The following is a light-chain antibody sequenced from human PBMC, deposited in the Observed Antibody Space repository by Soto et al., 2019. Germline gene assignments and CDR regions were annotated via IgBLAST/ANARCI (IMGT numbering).Light chain of an antibody. V-gene: IGKV1-5*01. CDR3: QQYNSYPAT. J-gene: IGKJ3*01. CDR1: QSISSW. CDR2: DAS. Sequence: DIQMTQSPSTLSASVGDRITITCRASQSISSWLAWYQQKPGKAPKLLTYDASSLESGVPSRFSGSGSGTEFTLTISSLQPDACATYYCQQYNSYPATFGPGTKVDIK.